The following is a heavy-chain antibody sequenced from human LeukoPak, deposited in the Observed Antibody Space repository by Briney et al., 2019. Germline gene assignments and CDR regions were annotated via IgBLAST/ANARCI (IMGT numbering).Heavy chain of an antibody. J-gene: IGHJ4*02. Sequence: SETLSLTCAVLGGSFSGYYWNWIRQPPGKGLEWIGQINPSRNTNYNPSLKSRVTISVDTSKKQFSLKLSSVTAADTAVYYCARRYDFWSGYPPPLDYWGQGTLVTVSS. CDR2: INPSRNT. D-gene: IGHD3-3*01. CDR3: ARRYDFWSGYPPPLDY. CDR1: GGSFSGYY. V-gene: IGHV4-34*01.